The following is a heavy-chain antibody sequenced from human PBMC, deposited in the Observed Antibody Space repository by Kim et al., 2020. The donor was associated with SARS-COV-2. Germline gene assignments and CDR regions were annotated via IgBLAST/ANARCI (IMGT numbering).Heavy chain of an antibody. D-gene: IGHD3-22*01. CDR3: AKEIQYYYASSGSGSIDY. Sequence: KGQYTISRDTAKNSLYLQMNSLRAEDTALYYCAKEIQYYYASSGSGSIDYWGQGTLVTVSS. V-gene: IGHV3-9*01. J-gene: IGHJ4*02.